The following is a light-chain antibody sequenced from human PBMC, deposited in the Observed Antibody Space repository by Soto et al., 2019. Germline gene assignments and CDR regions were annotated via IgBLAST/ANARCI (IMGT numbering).Light chain of an antibody. J-gene: IGLJ7*01. CDR2: DVT. Sequence: QSALTQPASVSGSPGQSITISCTGTSSDVGGYNHVSWYQQHPGKAPKLMIYDVTDRPSGVSNRFSGSKSGNTASLAISGLQAEDEADYYCNSYTSTNTLVFGGGTQPTVL. CDR1: SSDVGGYNH. V-gene: IGLV2-14*03. CDR3: NSYTSTNTLV.